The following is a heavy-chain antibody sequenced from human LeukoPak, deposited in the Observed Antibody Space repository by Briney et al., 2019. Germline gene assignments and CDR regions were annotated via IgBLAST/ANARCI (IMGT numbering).Heavy chain of an antibody. V-gene: IGHV2-5*02. CDR3: AHRRVAARLFDY. CDR1: GFSLNTLAVG. D-gene: IGHD6-6*01. J-gene: IGHJ4*02. Sequence: SGPTLVKPTQTLTLTCTFSGFSLNTLAVGVGWVRQPPGKALEWLALVFWDDDKRYSPSLQSRLTITKDTSKNQVVLTMTNMDPVDTATYYCAHRRVAARLFDYWGQGTLVTVSS. CDR2: VFWDDDK.